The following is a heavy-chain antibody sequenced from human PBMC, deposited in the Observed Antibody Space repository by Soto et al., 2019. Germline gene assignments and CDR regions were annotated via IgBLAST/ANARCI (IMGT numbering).Heavy chain of an antibody. CDR3: ARDSRASYPAYYYYGMDV. V-gene: IGHV4-31*03. D-gene: IGHD3-10*01. CDR2: IYYST. CDR1: GGSISSGGYY. J-gene: IGHJ6*02. Sequence: QVQLQESGPGLVKPSQTLSLTCTVSGGSISSGGYYWSWIRQHPGKGLEWIGYIYYSTYYNPSLKIRVTLSVPPSTTPFSLTLSSVTAAHTAVYSCARDSRASYPAYYYYGMDVWGQGTTVTVSS.